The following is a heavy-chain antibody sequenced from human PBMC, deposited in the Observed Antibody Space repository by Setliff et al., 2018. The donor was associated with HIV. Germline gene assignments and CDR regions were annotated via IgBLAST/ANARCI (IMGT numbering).Heavy chain of an antibody. V-gene: IGHV1-3*01. CDR1: GGTFSSYA. Sequence: SVKVSFKASGGTFSSYAMHWVRQAPGQRLEWMGWINAGNGNTKYSQKFQGRVTITRDTSASTAYMELSSLRSEDTAVYYWARSYSGSYKAFDIWGQGTMVTVSS. CDR3: ARSYSGSYKAFDI. J-gene: IGHJ3*02. D-gene: IGHD1-26*01. CDR2: INAGNGNT.